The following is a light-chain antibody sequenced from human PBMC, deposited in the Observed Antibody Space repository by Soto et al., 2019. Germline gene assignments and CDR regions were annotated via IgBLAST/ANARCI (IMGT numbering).Light chain of an antibody. CDR1: QRVSSY. V-gene: IGKV3-11*01. Sequence: EIVLTKPPAPLSFSPGEKATPSSRASQRVSSYLAWYQQKPGQAPRLLIYDPSNRATGIPARFSGSGSGTDFTLTISSLEPEDFAVYYCQQRSNWPPTFGGGTKVEIK. CDR3: QQRSNWPPT. CDR2: DPS. J-gene: IGKJ4*01.